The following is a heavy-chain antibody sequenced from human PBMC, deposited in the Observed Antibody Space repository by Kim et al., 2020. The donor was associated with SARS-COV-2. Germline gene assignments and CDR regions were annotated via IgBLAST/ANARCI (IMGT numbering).Heavy chain of an antibody. J-gene: IGHJ4*02. Sequence: GNTNYAQKLQGRVTITRDVSTSTAYMDLSSLGSDDTAVYYCATQREGVVYWGQGTLVTVSS. CDR2: GNT. V-gene: IGHV1-58*01. D-gene: IGHD2-15*01. CDR3: ATQREGVVY.